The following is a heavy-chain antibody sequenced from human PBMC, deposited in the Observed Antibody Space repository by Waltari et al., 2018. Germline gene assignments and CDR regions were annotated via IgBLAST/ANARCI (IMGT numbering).Heavy chain of an antibody. CDR1: GFTFSSYA. J-gene: IGHJ4*02. CDR3: AKDRHGDYVGYFDY. Sequence: EVQLLESGGGLVQPGGSLRLSCAASGFTFSSYAMSWVRQAPGKGLGWVSAISGSGGSTYYAASVKGRFTISRDNSKNTLYLQMNSLRAEDTAVYYCAKDRHGDYVGYFDYWGQGTLVTVSS. V-gene: IGHV3-23*01. CDR2: ISGSGGST. D-gene: IGHD4-17*01.